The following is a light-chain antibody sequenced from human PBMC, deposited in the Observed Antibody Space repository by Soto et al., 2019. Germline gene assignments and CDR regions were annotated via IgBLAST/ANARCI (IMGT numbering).Light chain of an antibody. CDR3: QQRSNWPPLT. V-gene: IGKV3-11*01. Sequence: EIVLTQSPATLSVSPGERANLPCRASQGVSNSLAWYHQKPGQAPRLLIYDASNRATGIPARFSGSGSGTDFTLTISSLEPEDFAVYYCQQRSNWPPLTFGRGTKVDIK. CDR2: DAS. CDR1: QGVSNS. J-gene: IGKJ4*01.